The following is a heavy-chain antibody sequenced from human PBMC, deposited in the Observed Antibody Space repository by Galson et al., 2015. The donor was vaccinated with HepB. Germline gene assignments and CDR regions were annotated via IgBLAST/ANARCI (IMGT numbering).Heavy chain of an antibody. V-gene: IGHV3-73*01. CDR2: IRSKANNYAT. CDR1: GFTFSGSA. CDR3: TRLGDVSGYSSR. Sequence: LRLSCAASGFTFSGSAIHWVRQASGKGPEWVGRIRSKANNYATSYVPSLKGRFTISRDDSKKMAYLHMKSLKTEDTAVYYCTRLGDVSGYSSRWGQGTLVTVSS. J-gene: IGHJ4*02. D-gene: IGHD6-13*01.